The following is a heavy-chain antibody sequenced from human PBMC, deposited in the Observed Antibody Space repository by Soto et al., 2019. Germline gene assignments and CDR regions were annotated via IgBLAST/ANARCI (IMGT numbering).Heavy chain of an antibody. Sequence: PWWSLRLSCSASVFTFSNYAMNWVRQAPGKGLECVSVISGSGGSAYYADSVQGRFTISRDNSKNTLYMQMNSLRDEDTAIYYCVREGSGWNSRGSFDFWGRGTMVTVSS. V-gene: IGHV3-23*01. D-gene: IGHD6-19*01. CDR1: VFTFSNYA. J-gene: IGHJ3*01. CDR3: VREGSGWNSRGSFDF. CDR2: ISGSGGSA.